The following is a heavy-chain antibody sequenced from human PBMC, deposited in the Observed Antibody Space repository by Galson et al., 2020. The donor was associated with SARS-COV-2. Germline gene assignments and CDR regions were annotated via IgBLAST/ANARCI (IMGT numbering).Heavy chain of an antibody. CDR2: IWYDGSNK. D-gene: IGHD3-22*01. J-gene: IGHJ6*02. CDR3: ARDSYYYDSSGYYYAPYYYYGMDV. V-gene: IGHV3-33*01. Sequence: GLEWVAVIWYDGSNKYYADSVKGRFTISRDNSKNTLYLQMNSLRAEDTAVYYCARDSYYYDSSGYYYAPYYYYGMDVWGQGTTVTVSS.